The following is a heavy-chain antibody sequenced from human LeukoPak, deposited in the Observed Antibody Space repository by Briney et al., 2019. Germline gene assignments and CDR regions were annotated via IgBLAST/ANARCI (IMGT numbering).Heavy chain of an antibody. CDR3: ARDTFLGIAAAGTPDWFDP. V-gene: IGHV3-48*03. J-gene: IGHJ5*02. CDR2: ISCSGSTI. D-gene: IGHD6-13*01. CDR1: GFTFSSYE. Sequence: GGSLRLSCAASGFTFSSYEMNWVRQAPGKGLEWVSYISCSGSTIYYADSVKGRFTISRDNAKNSLYLQMNSLRAEDTAVYYCARDTFLGIAAAGTPDWFDPWGQGTLVTVSS.